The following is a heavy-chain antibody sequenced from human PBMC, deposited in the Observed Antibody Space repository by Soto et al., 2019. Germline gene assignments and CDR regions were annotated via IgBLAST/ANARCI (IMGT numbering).Heavy chain of an antibody. V-gene: IGHV4-34*01. CDR1: GGSFSGYY. CDR3: ARGSCSGGSCYADY. D-gene: IGHD2-15*01. Sequence: SETLSLTCAVYGGSFSGYYWSWIRQPPGKGLEWIGEINHSGSTNYNPSLKSRVTISVDTSKNQFSLKLSSVTAADTAVYYCARGSCSGGSCYADYWGQGTLVTVSS. CDR2: INHSGST. J-gene: IGHJ4*02.